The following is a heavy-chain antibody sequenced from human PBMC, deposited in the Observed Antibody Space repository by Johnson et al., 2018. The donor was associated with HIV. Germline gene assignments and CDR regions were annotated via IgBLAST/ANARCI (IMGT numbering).Heavy chain of an antibody. V-gene: IGHV3-30*03. CDR1: GFTFSSYA. D-gene: IGHD2-15*01. CDR2: ISYDGGDK. J-gene: IGHJ3*02. Sequence: VQLVESGGGVVQPGRSLRLSCAASGFTFSSYAMHWVRQAPGKGLEWVAVISYDGGDKYYADSVKGRFTISRDNSKSTLYLQMNSLRPEDTAVYYGARVGILRRRGAFDIWGQGTMVTVSS. CDR3: ARVGILRRRGAFDI.